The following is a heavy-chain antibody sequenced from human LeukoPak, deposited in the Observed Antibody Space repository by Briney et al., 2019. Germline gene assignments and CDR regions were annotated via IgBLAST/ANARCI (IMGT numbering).Heavy chain of an antibody. D-gene: IGHD4-17*01. V-gene: IGHV4-4*02. CDR3: AREPTPTVTLSQGFDY. CDR1: GGSISSSNW. CDR2: IYHSGST. J-gene: IGHJ4*02. Sequence: SGTLSLTCAVSGGSISSSNWWSWVRQPPGKGLEWIGEIYHSGSTNYNPSLKSRVTISVAKSKNQFSLKVNSVTAAGTAVYYCAREPTPTVTLSQGFDYWGQGTLVTVSS.